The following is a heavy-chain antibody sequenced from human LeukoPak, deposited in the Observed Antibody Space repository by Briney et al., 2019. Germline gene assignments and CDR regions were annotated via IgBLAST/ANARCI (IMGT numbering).Heavy chain of an antibody. J-gene: IGHJ4*02. D-gene: IGHD2-15*01. CDR3: AKDLGFCSGGSCVPDY. Sequence: GGSLRLSCAASGFTFSSYAMSWVRQAPGKGLEWVSAISGSGGSTYYADSVKGRFTISRDNSKNTLYLQMNSLRAEDTAVYYCAKDLGFCSGGSCVPDYWGQGTLVTVSS. V-gene: IGHV3-23*01. CDR2: ISGSGGST. CDR1: GFTFSSYA.